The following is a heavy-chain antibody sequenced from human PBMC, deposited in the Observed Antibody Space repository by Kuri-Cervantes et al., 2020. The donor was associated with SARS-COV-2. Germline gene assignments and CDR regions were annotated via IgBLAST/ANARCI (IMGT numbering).Heavy chain of an antibody. CDR1: GFTFSSYS. CDR2: IDSDGSDT. J-gene: IGHJ4*02. V-gene: IGHV3-74*01. CDR3: ARDNIEQMDY. D-gene: IGHD2/OR15-2a*01. Sequence: GGSLRLSCAASGFTFSSYSLNWVRQAAGKGLVWVSRIDSDGSDTRYADLVKGRFTIPRDNAKNTLYLQMNRLRAEDTAVYYWARDNIEQMDYWGQGTLVTVSS.